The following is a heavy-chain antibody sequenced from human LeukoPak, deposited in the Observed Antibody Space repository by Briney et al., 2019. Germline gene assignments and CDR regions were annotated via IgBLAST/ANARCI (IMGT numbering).Heavy chain of an antibody. CDR1: GFTFSSYS. CDR3: ARSCYDSSTRKRHIDY. V-gene: IGHV3-21*01. J-gene: IGHJ4*02. D-gene: IGHD3-22*01. CDR2: ISSSSSYT. Sequence: PGGSLRLSCAASGFTFSSYSMNWVRQAPGKGLEWVSSISSSSSYTYYADSVKGRFTISRDNAKNSLYLQMNSLRAEDTAVYYYARSCYDSSTRKRHIDYWGQGTLVTVSS.